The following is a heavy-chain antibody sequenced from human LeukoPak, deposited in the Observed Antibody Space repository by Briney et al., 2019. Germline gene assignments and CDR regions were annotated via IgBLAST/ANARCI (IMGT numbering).Heavy chain of an antibody. Sequence: GGSLRLSCAASGFTFSSYAMSWVRQAPGKGLEWVAFIRYDGSNKYYADSVKGRFTISRDNSKNTLYLQLNSLRAEDTAVYYCAKVYGDYGYYYYYMDVWGKGTTVTVSS. CDR3: AKVYGDYGYYYYYMDV. CDR1: GFTFSSYA. D-gene: IGHD4-17*01. CDR2: IRYDGSNK. V-gene: IGHV3-30*02. J-gene: IGHJ6*03.